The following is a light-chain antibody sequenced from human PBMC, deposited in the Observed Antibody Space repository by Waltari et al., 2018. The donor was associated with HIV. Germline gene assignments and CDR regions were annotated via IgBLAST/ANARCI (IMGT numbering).Light chain of an antibody. CDR1: QSVSTN. CDR2: GAS. CDR3: QQYNNWPPNT. J-gene: IGKJ2*01. V-gene: IGKV3-15*01. Sequence: VMTQSPATLSVSPGERATLSCRASQSVSTNLAWYQQKPGQAPRLLIYGASTRATGLPARFSGSGSGTEFTLTISSLQSEDFAVYYCQQYNNWPPNTLGQGTKLEIK.